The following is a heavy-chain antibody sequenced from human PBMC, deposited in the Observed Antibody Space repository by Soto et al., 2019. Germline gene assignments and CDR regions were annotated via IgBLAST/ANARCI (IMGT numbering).Heavy chain of an antibody. J-gene: IGHJ6*02. CDR1: GFTFSTYG. CDR2: IWFDGTKK. V-gene: IGHV3-33*01. CDR3: ASQIFWSGSTPQGMDV. D-gene: IGHD3-3*01. Sequence: GGSLRLSCAASGFTFSTYGMHWVRQAPGKGLEWVAVIWFDGTKKYYADSVNGRFTISRDNSKNTLYLQMNSLRAEDTAVFYCASQIFWSGSTPQGMDVWGQGTAVTVSS.